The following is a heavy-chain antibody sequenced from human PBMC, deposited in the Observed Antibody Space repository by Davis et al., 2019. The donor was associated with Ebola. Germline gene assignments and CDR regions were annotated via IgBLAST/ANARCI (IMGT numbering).Heavy chain of an antibody. CDR1: GFTFSKYA. V-gene: IGHV3-23*01. J-gene: IGHJ3*02. D-gene: IGHD3-22*01. Sequence: GESLKISCTASGFTFSKYAMTWVRQAPGKGLEWVLAITGSGESSYYADSVRGRFTISRDNSKNTLYLQLNSVRAEDTAVYYCAKVIAYYDSSGYYADAFDIWGQGTLVTVSS. CDR3: AKVIAYYDSSGYYADAFDI. CDR2: ITGSGESS.